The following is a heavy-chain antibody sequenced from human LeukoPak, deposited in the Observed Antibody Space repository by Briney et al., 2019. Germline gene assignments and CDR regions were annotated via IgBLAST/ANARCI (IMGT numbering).Heavy chain of an antibody. D-gene: IGHD3-10*01. J-gene: IGHJ4*02. Sequence: PGGSLRLSCAASGFTFSSYWMSCVRQAPGKGLEWVANIKQDGSEKYYVDSVKGRFTISRDKSKNTVYLQMNNLRADDTAVYFCARDSGDFGSSGSYRLGGLDYWGQGTLVSVSS. CDR2: IKQDGSEK. CDR1: GFTFSSYW. CDR3: ARDSGDFGSSGSYRLGGLDY. V-gene: IGHV3-7*03.